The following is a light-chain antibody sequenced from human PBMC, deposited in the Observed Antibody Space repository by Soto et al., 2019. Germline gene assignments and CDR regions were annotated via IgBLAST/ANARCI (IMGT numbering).Light chain of an antibody. CDR3: QQSYSIPIT. Sequence: DIQMTQSPSTLSASVGDRVSITCRASQSISNWLAWYQQKPGKAPKLLIYDASSLESGVPSRFSGSGSGTEFTLTISSLQPDDFATYYCQQSYSIPITFGPGTKVDIK. J-gene: IGKJ3*01. V-gene: IGKV1-5*01. CDR1: QSISNW. CDR2: DAS.